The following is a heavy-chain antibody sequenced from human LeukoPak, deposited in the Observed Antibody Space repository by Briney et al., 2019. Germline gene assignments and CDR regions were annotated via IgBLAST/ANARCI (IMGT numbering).Heavy chain of an antibody. CDR3: ARDPDRGWQDAFDI. Sequence: ASVKVSCKASGYTFTNYGLSWVRQAPGQGLEWMGWISAYNGHTNYAQKFQDRVTMTTDTSTTTAYLELKSLRSDDTAVYYCARDPDRGWQDAFDIWGQGTMVTVSS. J-gene: IGHJ3*02. V-gene: IGHV1-18*01. CDR1: GYTFTNYG. D-gene: IGHD6-19*01. CDR2: ISAYNGHT.